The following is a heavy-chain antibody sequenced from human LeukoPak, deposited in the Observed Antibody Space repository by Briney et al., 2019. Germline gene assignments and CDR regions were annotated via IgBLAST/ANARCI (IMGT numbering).Heavy chain of an antibody. D-gene: IGHD3-3*01. V-gene: IGHV3-23*01. CDR1: GFTFSSHG. Sequence: GGSLRLSCAASGFTFSSHGMNWVRQAPGKGLEWVSGISGSGGSTYYADSVKGRFTISRDNAKNSLYLQMNSLRAEDTAVYYCARVRLPDYDFWSGYPFDYWGQGTLVTVSS. CDR3: ARVRLPDYDFWSGYPFDY. J-gene: IGHJ4*02. CDR2: ISGSGGST.